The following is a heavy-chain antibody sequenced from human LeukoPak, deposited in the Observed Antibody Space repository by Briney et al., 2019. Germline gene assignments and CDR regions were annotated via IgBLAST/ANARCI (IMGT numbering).Heavy chain of an antibody. Sequence: SETLSLTCTVSGGSISSGGYYWSWIRQHPGKGLEWIGYIYYSGSTYYNPSLKSRVTISVDTSKNQFSLKLSSVTAADTAVYYCARACPVGDWFDPWGQGTLVTVSS. J-gene: IGHJ5*02. CDR2: IYYSGST. V-gene: IGHV4-31*03. CDR1: GGSISSGGYY. CDR3: ARACPVGDWFDP.